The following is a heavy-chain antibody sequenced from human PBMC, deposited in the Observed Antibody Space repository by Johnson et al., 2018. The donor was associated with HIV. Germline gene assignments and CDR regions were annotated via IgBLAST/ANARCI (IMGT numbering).Heavy chain of an antibody. V-gene: IGHV3-53*01. J-gene: IGHJ3*02. CDR1: GFNVSSNY. Sequence: EVQLVESGGGLIQPGGSLRLSCAASGFNVSSNYMSWVRQAPGKGLEWLSVIYSGGSTYYADSVKGRFTISRDSSKNTLYLQMNSLRAEDTALYYCARDRAIGGWSIDIWGQGTMVTVSS. CDR3: ARDRAIGGWSIDI. CDR2: IYSGGST. D-gene: IGHD2-15*01.